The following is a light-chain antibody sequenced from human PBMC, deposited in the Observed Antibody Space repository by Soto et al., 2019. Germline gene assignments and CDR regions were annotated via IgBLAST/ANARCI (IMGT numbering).Light chain of an antibody. CDR3: SSYTSSSTVV. CDR2: DVS. Sequence: QSALTQPASVSGSPGQSITISCTGTSSDVGAYNYVSWYQQYPGKAPKLMIYDVSNRPSGVSNRFSGSKSGNTAYLTISGLQAEDEADYYCSSYTSSSTVVFGGGTKLPVL. CDR1: SSDVGAYNY. V-gene: IGLV2-14*01. J-gene: IGLJ2*01.